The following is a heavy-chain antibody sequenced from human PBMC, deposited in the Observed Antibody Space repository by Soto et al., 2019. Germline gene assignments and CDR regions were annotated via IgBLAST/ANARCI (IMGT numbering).Heavy chain of an antibody. CDR1: GFNVRSYW. V-gene: IGHV3-7*01. CDR3: ARDIGFDYVN. D-gene: IGHD3-16*01. Sequence: PXGALIVSCSVSGFNVRSYWMSWVRQAPGKGLEWVASIKEDGSEIYYLQSVRGRFAISRDSAGNALQLAMNYLSAEDTATYFCARDIGFDYVNWGQGTLVTVSS. CDR2: IKEDGSEI. J-gene: IGHJ4*02.